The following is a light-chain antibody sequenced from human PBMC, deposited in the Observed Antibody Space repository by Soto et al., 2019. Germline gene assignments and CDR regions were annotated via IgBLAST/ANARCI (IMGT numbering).Light chain of an antibody. CDR2: DAS. CDR3: QQYGSSPYT. CDR1: QSVSSSY. J-gene: IGKJ2*01. Sequence: EIVLTQSPGTLSLSPGERATLSCRASQSVSSSYLAWHQQKPGQAPRLLIYDASSRATGIPDRFSGSGSGTDFTLNISRLEPADFAVYYCQQYGSSPYTFGQGTKLEIK. V-gene: IGKV3-20*01.